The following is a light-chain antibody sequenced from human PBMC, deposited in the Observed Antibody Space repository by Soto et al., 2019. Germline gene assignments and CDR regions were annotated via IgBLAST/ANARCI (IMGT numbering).Light chain of an antibody. CDR2: GNS. V-gene: IGLV1-40*01. CDR1: SANIGRNP. J-gene: IGLJ1*01. Sequence: QSVLTQPPSASGTPGQRVTISCSGSSANIGRNPVNWYQQLPGAAPKFLIYGNSNRPSGVPDRFSGSKSGTSASLAITGLQAEDEADYYCQSFDSSRFYVFGTGTKVTVL. CDR3: QSFDSSRFYV.